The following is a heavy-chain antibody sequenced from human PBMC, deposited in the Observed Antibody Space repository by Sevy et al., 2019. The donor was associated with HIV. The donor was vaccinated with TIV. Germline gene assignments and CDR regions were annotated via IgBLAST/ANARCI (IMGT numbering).Heavy chain of an antibody. J-gene: IGHJ4*02. CDR3: AGENAWGRGYS. CDR2: IFYNGHI. D-gene: IGHD1-26*01. V-gene: IGHV4-59*08. Sequence: SETLSLTCTVSGGSITSLYWNWIRQPPGKGLEWIANIFYNGHINYNPSLKSRVTLSLDTSKNQYSLRLSSVTAADTAMYYCAGENAWGRGYSWGQGTLVTVSS. CDR1: GGSITSLY.